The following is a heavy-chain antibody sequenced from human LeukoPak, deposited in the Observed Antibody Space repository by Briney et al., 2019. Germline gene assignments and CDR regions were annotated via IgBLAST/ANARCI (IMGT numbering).Heavy chain of an antibody. CDR1: GGSISSYY. V-gene: IGHV4-59*12. J-gene: IGHJ4*02. D-gene: IGHD3-16*01. CDR3: ARDNPFKYDYVN. Sequence: SETLSVTCTVSGGSISSYYWSWIRQPPGKGLEWIGYIYYSGSTNYTPSLKSRVTISVDTSKNQFSLKLSSVTAADTAVYYCARDNPFKYDYVNWGQGTLVTVSS. CDR2: IYYSGST.